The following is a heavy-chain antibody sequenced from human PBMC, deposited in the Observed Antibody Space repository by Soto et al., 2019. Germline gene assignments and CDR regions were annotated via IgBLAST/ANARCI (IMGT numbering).Heavy chain of an antibody. J-gene: IGHJ4*02. D-gene: IGHD2-2*01. CDR1: GYTFTGYY. Sequence: QVQLVQSGAEVKKPGASVKVSCKASGYTFTGYYMHWVRQAPGQGLEWMGWINPNSGGTNYAQKFQGWVTMTRDTSISTAYMELSRLRSDDTAVYYCAREIAPMRYCSSTSCYGVDYWGQGTLVTVSS. CDR3: AREIAPMRYCSSTSCYGVDY. V-gene: IGHV1-2*04. CDR2: INPNSGGT.